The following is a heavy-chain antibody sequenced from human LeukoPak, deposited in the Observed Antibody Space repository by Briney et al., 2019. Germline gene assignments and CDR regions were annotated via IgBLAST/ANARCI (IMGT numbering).Heavy chain of an antibody. J-gene: IGHJ4*02. CDR3: TRRGLAGPGDY. CDR2: IRSKANSYAT. Sequence: GGSLRLSRAASGFTFSGSAMHWVRQASGKGLEWVGRIRSKANSYATAYAASVKGRFTISRDDSKNTAYLQMNSLKTEDTAVYYCTRRGLAGPGDYWGQGTLVTVSS. CDR1: GFTFSGSA. D-gene: IGHD3/OR15-3a*01. V-gene: IGHV3-73*01.